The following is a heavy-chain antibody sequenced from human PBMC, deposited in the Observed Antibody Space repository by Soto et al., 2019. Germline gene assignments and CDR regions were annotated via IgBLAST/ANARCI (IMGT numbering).Heavy chain of an antibody. CDR3: ARANSSSWYGSDAFDI. CDR1: GYTFTGYY. D-gene: IGHD6-13*01. J-gene: IGHJ3*02. CDR2: INPNSGGT. V-gene: IGHV1-2*04. Sequence: PVKVSCKASGYTFTGYYMHWVRQAPGQGLEWMGWINPNSGGTNYAQKFQGWVTMTRDTSISTAYMELSRLRSDDTAVYYCARANSSSWYGSDAFDIWGQGTMVTVSS.